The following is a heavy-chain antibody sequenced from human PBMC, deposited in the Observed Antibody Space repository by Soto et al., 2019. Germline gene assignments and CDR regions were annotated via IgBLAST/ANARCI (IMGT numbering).Heavy chain of an antibody. J-gene: IGHJ6*03. D-gene: IGHD5-12*01. CDR3: ARDRENSGYPYYYYMDV. CDR2: IYYSGST. Sequence: QVQLQESGPGLVKPSQTLSLTCTVSGGSISSGGYYWSWIRQHPGKGLEWIGYIYYSGSTYYNPSLKSRVTISGDTAKNQFALKLSSVTAADTAVDYCARDRENSGYPYYYYMDVWGKGTTVTVSS. V-gene: IGHV4-31*03. CDR1: GGSISSGGYY.